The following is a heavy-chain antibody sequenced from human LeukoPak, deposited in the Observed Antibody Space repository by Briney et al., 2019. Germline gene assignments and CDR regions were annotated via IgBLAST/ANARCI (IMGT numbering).Heavy chain of an antibody. J-gene: IGHJ4*02. CDR3: ATARDILTTISVGDFDY. Sequence: SSVKVSCKASGYTFTGFYIHWVRQAPGQGLEWMGWINPNSGGTNYAQKFQGRVTMTRDSSISTAYMELSRLSSDDTAVYYCATARDILTTISVGDFDYWGQGTLVTVSS. D-gene: IGHD5-12*01. V-gene: IGHV1-2*02. CDR2: INPNSGGT. CDR1: GYTFTGFY.